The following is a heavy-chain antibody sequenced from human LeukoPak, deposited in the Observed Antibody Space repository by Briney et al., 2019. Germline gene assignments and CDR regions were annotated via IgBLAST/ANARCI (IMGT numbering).Heavy chain of an antibody. CDR1: GSSMSSTYY. Sequence: PSETLSLTCALSGSSMSSTYYWGWIRQPPGKGLEWIGSFYNSGSTYYNPSLRSRVTISVDTSKNQFSLRLRSVTAADTAVYYCARNNTRTVSGGSSRPRANAFDIWGQGAMVTVSS. CDR3: ARNNTRTVSGGSSRPRANAFDI. V-gene: IGHV4-38-2*01. D-gene: IGHD6-13*01. J-gene: IGHJ3*02. CDR2: FYNSGST.